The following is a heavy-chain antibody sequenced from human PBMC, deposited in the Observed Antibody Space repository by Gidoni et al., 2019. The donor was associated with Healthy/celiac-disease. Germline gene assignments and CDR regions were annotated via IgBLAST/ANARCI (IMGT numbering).Heavy chain of an antibody. V-gene: IGHV4-39*07. CDR3: ARGGDYGDYGWFDP. CDR2: IYYSGST. Sequence: QLQLQEPGPGLVKPSETLSLTCTVSGGYISRSSYYWGWIRQPPGKGLEWIGGIYYSGSTYYTPSLKSRVTISVDTPKNQFSLKLSSVTAADTAVYYCARGGDYGDYGWFDPWGQGTLVTVSS. D-gene: IGHD4-17*01. CDR1: GGYISRSSYY. J-gene: IGHJ5*02.